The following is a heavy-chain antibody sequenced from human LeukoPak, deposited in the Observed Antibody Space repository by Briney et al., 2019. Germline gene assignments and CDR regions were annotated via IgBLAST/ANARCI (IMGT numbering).Heavy chain of an antibody. CDR1: GYTFTGYY. J-gene: IGHJ4*02. Sequence: ASVKVSCKASGYTFTGYYMHWVRQAPGQGLEWMGWINPNSGGTNYAQKFQGRVTITADKSTSTAYMELSSLRSEDTAVYYCARDRLTRSSIAAPGSPDYWGQGTLVTVSS. V-gene: IGHV1-2*02. CDR3: ARDRLTRSSIAAPGSPDY. D-gene: IGHD6-6*01. CDR2: INPNSGGT.